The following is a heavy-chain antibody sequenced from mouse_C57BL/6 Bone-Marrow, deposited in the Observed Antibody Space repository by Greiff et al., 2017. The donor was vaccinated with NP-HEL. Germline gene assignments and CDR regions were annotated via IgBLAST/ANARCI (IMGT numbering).Heavy chain of an antibody. CDR2: ISNGGGSN. V-gene: IGHV5-12*01. D-gene: IGHD1-1*01. Sequence: EVQLVESGGGLVQPGGSLKLSCAASGFTFSDYYMYWVRQTPGKRLEWVAYISNGGGSNYYPDTVKGRFTISRDNAKKTLYLQMSRLKSEDTAMYYCAKLDVTTLVFDYWGQGTTLTVSS. J-gene: IGHJ2*01. CDR3: AKLDVTTLVFDY. CDR1: GFTFSDYY.